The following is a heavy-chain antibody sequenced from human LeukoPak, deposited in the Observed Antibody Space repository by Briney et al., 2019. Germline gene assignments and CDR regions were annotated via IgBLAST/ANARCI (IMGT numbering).Heavy chain of an antibody. CDR1: GYSLTSYW. CDR3: ARPRDGGNAEVAFDI. D-gene: IGHD4-23*01. CDR2: IYPGDSDT. Sequence: PGESLKISCKGSGYSLTSYWIGWVRQMPGKGLEWMGIIYPGDSDTRYSPSFQGQVTISADKSISTAYLQWSSLKASDTAMYYCARPRDGGNAEVAFDIWGQGTLVTVSS. V-gene: IGHV5-51*01. J-gene: IGHJ4*02.